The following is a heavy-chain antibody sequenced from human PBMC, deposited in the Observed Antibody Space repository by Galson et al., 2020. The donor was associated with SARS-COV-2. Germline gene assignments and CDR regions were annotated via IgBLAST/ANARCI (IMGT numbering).Heavy chain of an antibody. D-gene: IGHD1-26*01. CDR3: ARESLVGATLDAFDI. CDR2: IYYSGST. Sequence: ASGTLSLTCTVSGGSVSSGSYYWSWIRQPPGKGLEWIGYIYYSGSTNYNPSLKSRVTISVDTSKNQFTLKLSSVTAADTAVYYCARESLVGATLDAFDIWGQGTMVTVSS. CDR1: GGSVSSGSYY. V-gene: IGHV4-61*01. J-gene: IGHJ3*02.